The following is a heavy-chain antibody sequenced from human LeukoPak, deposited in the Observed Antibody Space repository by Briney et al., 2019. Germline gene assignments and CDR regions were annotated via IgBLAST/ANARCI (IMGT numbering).Heavy chain of an antibody. D-gene: IGHD3-9*01. J-gene: IGHJ5*02. CDR2: INPSGGST. V-gene: IGHV1-46*01. CDR3: ARDNRNYDILTGYYPYNWFDP. Sequence: ASVKVSCKASGYTFTSYYMHWVRQAPGQGLEWMGIINPSGGSTSYAQKFQGRVTMTRDTSTSTVYMELSSLRSEDTAVYYCARDNRNYDILTGYYPYNWFDPWGQGTLVTASS. CDR1: GYTFTSYY.